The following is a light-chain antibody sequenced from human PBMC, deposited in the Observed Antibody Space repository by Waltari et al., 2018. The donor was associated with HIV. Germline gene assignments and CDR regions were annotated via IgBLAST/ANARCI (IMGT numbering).Light chain of an antibody. Sequence: QTVVTQEPSFSVSPGGTVTLTCGLSSGSVSNSYYPIWYQQPPGQAPRTLIYSTNTRSSGAPDRFSGSILGNKAALTITGAQADDESDYYCVLFMGNGIWVFGGGTKLTVL. CDR1: SGSVSNSYY. J-gene: IGLJ3*02. V-gene: IGLV8-61*01. CDR3: VLFMGNGIWV. CDR2: STN.